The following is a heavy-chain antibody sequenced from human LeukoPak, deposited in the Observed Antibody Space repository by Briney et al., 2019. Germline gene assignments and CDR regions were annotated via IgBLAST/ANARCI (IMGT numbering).Heavy chain of an antibody. CDR3: ARYVYDSSGYYYYYYYIDV. CDR1: GGSFSGYY. CDR2: INHSGSS. J-gene: IGHJ6*03. V-gene: IGHV4-34*01. Sequence: SETLSLTCAVYGGSFSGYYLSWIRQPPGKGLEWIGEINHSGSSNYNPSLKSRVTISVETSKNQFSLKLSSVTAADTAVYYCARYVYDSSGYYYYYYYIDVWGKGTTVTVSS. D-gene: IGHD3-22*01.